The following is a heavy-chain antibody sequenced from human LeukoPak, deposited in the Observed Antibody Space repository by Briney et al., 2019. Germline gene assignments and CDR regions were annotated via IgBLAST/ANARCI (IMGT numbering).Heavy chain of an antibody. CDR1: GYTFTSYA. J-gene: IGHJ6*02. Sequence: GASVKVSCKASGYTFTSYAMHWVRQAPGQRLEWMGWINAGNGNTKYSQKFQGRVTITRDTSASTAYMELSSLRSEDTAVYYCARDKTGEAVALYGMDVWGQGTTVTVSS. D-gene: IGHD6-19*01. CDR2: INAGNGNT. V-gene: IGHV1-3*01. CDR3: ARDKTGEAVALYGMDV.